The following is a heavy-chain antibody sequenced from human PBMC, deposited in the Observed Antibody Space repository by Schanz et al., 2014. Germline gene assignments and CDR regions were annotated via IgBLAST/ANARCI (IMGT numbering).Heavy chain of an antibody. V-gene: IGHV4-59*01. Sequence: QVQLQESGPGLVKPSETLSLTCTVSGGSISSYYWSWIRQPPGKGREWIGYIYYSGSTKYNPSLKSRVTISVDTSKNQFSLKLSSVTAADTAVYYCARDVGHYGMDVWGQGTTVTVSS. CDR2: IYYSGST. CDR3: ARDVGHYGMDV. J-gene: IGHJ6*02. CDR1: GGSISSYY.